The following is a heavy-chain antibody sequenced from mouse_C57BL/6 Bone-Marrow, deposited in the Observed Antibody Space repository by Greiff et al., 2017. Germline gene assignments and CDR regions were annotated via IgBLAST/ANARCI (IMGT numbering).Heavy chain of an antibody. CDR2: IHPNSGST. CDR1: GYTFTSYW. CDR3: ARGGIYDSNSYAMDY. Sequence: QVQLQQPGAELVKPGASVKLSCKASGYTFTSYWMPWVKQRPGQGLEWIGMIHPNSGSTTYNEKFKSKATLTVDKSSSTAYMQHRSLTSEDSAVXSSARGGIYDSNSYAMDYWVQGTSVTVSS. D-gene: IGHD2-5*01. J-gene: IGHJ4*01. V-gene: IGHV1-64*01.